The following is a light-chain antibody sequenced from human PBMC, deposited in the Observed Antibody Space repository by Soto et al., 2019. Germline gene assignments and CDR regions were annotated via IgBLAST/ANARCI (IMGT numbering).Light chain of an antibody. V-gene: IGKV4-1*01. J-gene: IGKJ4*01. CDR3: QQYDTTPLT. CDR2: WAS. CDR1: QSVLYSSNRQNY. Sequence: DIVMTQFPDSLAVSLGERATIYCKSSQSVLYSSNRQNYLAWYQHKPGQPPQLLIYWASTRESGVPDRFSGSGSGTDFTLTISSLQAEDVAIYYCQQYDTTPLTFGGGTKVDIK.